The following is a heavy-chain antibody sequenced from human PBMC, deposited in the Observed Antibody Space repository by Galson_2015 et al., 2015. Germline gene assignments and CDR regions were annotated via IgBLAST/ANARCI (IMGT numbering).Heavy chain of an antibody. Sequence: SLRLSCAASGFTFSSYAMHWVRQAPGKGLEWVAVISYDGSNKYYADSVKGRFTISRDNSKNTLYLQMNSLRAEDTAVYYCARGAVAGLQYYYYGMDVWGQGTTVTVSS. CDR2: ISYDGSNK. CDR1: GFTFSSYA. V-gene: IGHV3-30-3*01. CDR3: ARGAVAGLQYYYYGMDV. J-gene: IGHJ6*02. D-gene: IGHD6-19*01.